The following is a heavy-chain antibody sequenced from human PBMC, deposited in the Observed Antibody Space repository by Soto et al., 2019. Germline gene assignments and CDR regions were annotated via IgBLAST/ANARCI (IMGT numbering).Heavy chain of an antibody. Sequence: ASVKVSCKASGYTFTSYYMHWVRQAPGQGLEWMGIINPSGSTNYNPSLKSRVTISVDTSKNQFSLKLSSVTAADTAVYYCARGLRYFDWSIDYWGQGTPVTVSS. D-gene: IGHD3-9*01. CDR1: GYTFTSYY. CDR2: INPSGST. V-gene: IGHV1-46*01. J-gene: IGHJ4*02. CDR3: ARGLRYFDWSIDY.